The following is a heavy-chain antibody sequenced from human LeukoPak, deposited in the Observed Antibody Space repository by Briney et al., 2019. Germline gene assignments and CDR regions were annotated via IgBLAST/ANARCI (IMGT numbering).Heavy chain of an antibody. CDR2: INPNSGDT. CDR1: GYTFTAYY. CDR3: ARDLAFGEMVTNRGAFDI. V-gene: IGHV1-2*02. J-gene: IGHJ3*02. Sequence: ASVKVSCKASGYTFTAYYMHWVRQAPGQGLEWMGWINPNSGDTNYAQKFHGRATMTRDTSISTAYMELSRLRSDDTAVYYCARDLAFGEMVTNRGAFDIWGQGTMVTVSS. D-gene: IGHD5-24*01.